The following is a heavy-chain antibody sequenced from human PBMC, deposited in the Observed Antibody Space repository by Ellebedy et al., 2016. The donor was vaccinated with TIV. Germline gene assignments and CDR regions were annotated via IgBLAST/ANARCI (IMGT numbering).Heavy chain of an antibody. V-gene: IGHV1-69*13. Sequence: ASVKVSCKASGGPFTSNALSWVRQAPGQGLEWMGGIIPMSGTPNYAQKFQGRVTITADESSRTVYMELSGLRSEDTAVYYCARALQPFGFYHALDAWGQGTMVIISS. J-gene: IGHJ6*02. D-gene: IGHD3-10*01. CDR1: GGPFTSNA. CDR3: ARALQPFGFYHALDA. CDR2: IIPMSGTP.